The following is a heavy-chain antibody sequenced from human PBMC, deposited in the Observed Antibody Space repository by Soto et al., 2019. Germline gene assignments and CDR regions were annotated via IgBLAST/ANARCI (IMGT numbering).Heavy chain of an antibody. D-gene: IGHD4-17*01. J-gene: IGHJ6*02. V-gene: IGHV3-30*18. Sequence: QVQLLESGGGVVQPGRSLRLSCAVSGFTFSSYGMHWVRQAPDKGLEWVAVISYDGSNKYYADSVKGRFTISRDNSKNTLYLQMNSLRTEDTGVYFCANDLVSYGDHGAPLDPMDVWGQGTTVTVSS. CDR1: GFTFSSYG. CDR3: ANDLVSYGDHGAPLDPMDV. CDR2: ISYDGSNK.